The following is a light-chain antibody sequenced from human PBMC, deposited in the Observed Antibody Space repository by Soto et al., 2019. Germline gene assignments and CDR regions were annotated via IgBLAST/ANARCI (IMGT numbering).Light chain of an antibody. CDR3: QQYLTYSALS. V-gene: IGKV1-5*03. Sequence: DVQMTQSPSSLSASVGDTVTITCRASESSTTWVAGYQQKTGKAPTLLIYKASTVESGVPSRFSGRGSGTDFALTISSLQPDDVATYYCQQYLTYSALSFGGGTRVEI. CDR2: KAS. CDR1: ESSTTW. J-gene: IGKJ4*01.